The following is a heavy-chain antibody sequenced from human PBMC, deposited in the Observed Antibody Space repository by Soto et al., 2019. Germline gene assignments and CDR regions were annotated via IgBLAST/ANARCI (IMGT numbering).Heavy chain of an antibody. D-gene: IGHD6-25*01. CDR2: MYYSGST. V-gene: IGHV4-39*01. CDR1: GGSISSSDFY. J-gene: IGHJ5*02. CDR3: AVVDSTGNWFDP. Sequence: QLQLQESGPGLVKPSETLSLTCTVSGGSISSSDFYWGWLRQTPGKGLEFIGSMYYSGSTYYNPSLKSRLTISVDTSKNQFTLKLISVTAADTAVYYCAVVDSTGNWFDPSGEGALVTVSS.